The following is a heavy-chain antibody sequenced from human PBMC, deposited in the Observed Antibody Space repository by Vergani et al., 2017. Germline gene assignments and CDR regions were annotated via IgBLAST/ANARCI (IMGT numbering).Heavy chain of an antibody. V-gene: IGHV4-61*02. CDR1: GGSMSSGCSH. CDR3: ARGSCLGGGCSRPLFDC. CDR2: VHTSGNT. Sequence: QVQLQESGPGLVRPSQTLSLICTVSGGSMSSGCSHWSWIRPSAGEGLEWIGRVHTSGNTNYKPSLKSRVTMSEDTSKNQFSLNLTSVTAADTAVYYCARGSCLGGGCSRPLFDCWGRGALVTVSS. D-gene: IGHD2-21*01. J-gene: IGHJ4*02.